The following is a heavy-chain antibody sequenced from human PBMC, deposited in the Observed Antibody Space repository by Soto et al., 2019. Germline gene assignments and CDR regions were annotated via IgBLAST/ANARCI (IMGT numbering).Heavy chain of an antibody. CDR2: VYYTGTT. D-gene: IGHD1-1*01. Sequence: SETLSLPCTVSGGSISSYFWSWIRQPPGKGLEWIGFVYYTGTTNYNPSLKSRVTMSVDTSKNQFSLKLSSVTAADTAVYYCARTLTTTRWKLNPWGQGTLVTVSS. J-gene: IGHJ5*02. CDR1: GGSISSYF. CDR3: ARTLTTTRWKLNP. V-gene: IGHV4-59*01.